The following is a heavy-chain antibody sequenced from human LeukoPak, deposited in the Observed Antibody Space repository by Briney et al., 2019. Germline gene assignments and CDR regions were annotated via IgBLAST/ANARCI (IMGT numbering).Heavy chain of an antibody. V-gene: IGHV3-33*06. CDR2: IWYDGSNK. CDR1: GFTFSSYG. D-gene: IGHD3-22*01. Sequence: GGSLRLSCAASGFTFSSYGMHGVRQAPGKGLEWVAVIWYDGSNKYYADSVKGRFTISRDNSKNTLYLQMNSLRAEDTAVYYCAKDYYYDSSGPSALDPRGQGTLVTVSS. CDR3: AKDYYYDSSGPSALDP. J-gene: IGHJ5*02.